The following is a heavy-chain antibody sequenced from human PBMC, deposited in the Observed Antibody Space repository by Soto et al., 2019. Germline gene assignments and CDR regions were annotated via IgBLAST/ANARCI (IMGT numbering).Heavy chain of an antibody. CDR1: GGSFSGYY. J-gene: IGHJ5*02. Sequence: SETLSLTCAVYGGSFSGYYWSWIRQPPGKGLEWIGEINHSGSTNYNPSLKSRVTISVDTSKNQFSLKLSSVTAADTAVYYCARGRGARYYYGSGSYYSNWFDPWGQGTLVTVS. CDR2: INHSGST. D-gene: IGHD3-10*01. V-gene: IGHV4-34*01. CDR3: ARGRGARYYYGSGSYYSNWFDP.